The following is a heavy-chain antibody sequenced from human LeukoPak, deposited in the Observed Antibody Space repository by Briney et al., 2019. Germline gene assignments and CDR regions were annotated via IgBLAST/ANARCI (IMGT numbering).Heavy chain of an antibody. Sequence: GGSLRLSCAASGFTFSGSAMHWVRQASGKGLEWVGRIRSKANSYATAYAASVKGRFTISRDDSKNTAYLQMNSLKTEDTAVYYCTRHVRGPGDDFWSGYLDYCGQGILVTVSS. CDR3: TRHVRGPGDDFWSGYLDY. J-gene: IGHJ4*02. V-gene: IGHV3-73*01. CDR1: GFTFSGSA. D-gene: IGHD3-3*01. CDR2: IRSKANSYAT.